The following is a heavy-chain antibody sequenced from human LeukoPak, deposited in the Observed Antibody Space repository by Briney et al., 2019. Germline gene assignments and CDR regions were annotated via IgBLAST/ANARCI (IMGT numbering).Heavy chain of an antibody. CDR1: GLMFSTSG. J-gene: IGHJ4*02. CDR2: IQYDGSEI. CDR3: AKGLAYCGGDCYDSLYPFDF. D-gene: IGHD2-21*01. Sequence: GGSLRLSCAASGLMFSTSGMHWVRQAPGKGLEWVAFIQYDGSEIYYADSLKGRFTISRDNSKNTLYLQMNSLRAEDTAVYHCAKGLAYCGGDCYDSLYPFDFWGQGTLVTVSS. V-gene: IGHV3-30*02.